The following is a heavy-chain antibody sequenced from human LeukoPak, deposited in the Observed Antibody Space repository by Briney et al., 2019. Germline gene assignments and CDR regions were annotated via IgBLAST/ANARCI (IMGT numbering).Heavy chain of an antibody. CDR3: ARDRCSSTSCYPNWFDP. Sequence: ASVKVSCKASGYTFTDYYIHWVRQAPGQGLEWMGRIDPDSGGTNYPQKFQGRVTMTRDTSISTAYMDLSRLRSDDTAVYYCARDRCSSTSCYPNWFDPWGQGTLVTVSS. CDR1: GYTFTDYY. V-gene: IGHV1-2*02. D-gene: IGHD2-2*01. J-gene: IGHJ5*02. CDR2: IDPDSGGT.